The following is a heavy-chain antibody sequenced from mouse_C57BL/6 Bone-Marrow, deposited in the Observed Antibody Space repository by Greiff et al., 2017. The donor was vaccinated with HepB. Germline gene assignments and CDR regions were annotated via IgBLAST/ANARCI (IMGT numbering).Heavy chain of an antibody. D-gene: IGHD2-10*02. CDR2: ISSGSTTI. J-gene: IGHJ4*01. CDR3: AKYGNYVGYAMDY. Sequence: VKLMESGGGLVQPGGSRKLSCAVSGFTLSSFGIHWVRQAPEKGLEWVAYISSGSTTIYYADTVKGRFTISKDNPRNTLFLQMTSLRSEDTAMYYCAKYGNYVGYAMDYWGQGTSVTVSS. V-gene: IGHV5-17*02. CDR1: GFTLSSFG.